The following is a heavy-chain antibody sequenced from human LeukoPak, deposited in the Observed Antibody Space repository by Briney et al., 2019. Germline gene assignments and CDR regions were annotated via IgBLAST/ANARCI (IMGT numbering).Heavy chain of an antibody. Sequence: SETLSLTCTVSGASINSYYWSWIRQPPGKGLEWIGYIYYSGSTNYNPSLKSRVTISVDTSKNQFSLKLSSVTAADTAVYYCAREDTAMVIWGQGTLVTVSS. V-gene: IGHV4-59*01. J-gene: IGHJ4*02. CDR3: AREDTAMVI. CDR2: IYYSGST. D-gene: IGHD5-18*01. CDR1: GASINSYY.